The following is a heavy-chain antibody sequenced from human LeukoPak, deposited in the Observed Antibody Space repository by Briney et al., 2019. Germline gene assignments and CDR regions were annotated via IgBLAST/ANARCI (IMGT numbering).Heavy chain of an antibody. D-gene: IGHD2-2*01. CDR2: ISYDGSNK. Sequence: PGRSLRLSCAASGFTFSSYAMHWVRQAPGKGLEWVVVISYDGSNKYYADSVKGRFTISRGNSKNTLYLQMNSLRAEDTAVYYCARVRTSPHWGQGTLVTVSS. CDR1: GFTFSSYA. J-gene: IGHJ4*02. V-gene: IGHV3-30-3*01. CDR3: ARVRTSPH.